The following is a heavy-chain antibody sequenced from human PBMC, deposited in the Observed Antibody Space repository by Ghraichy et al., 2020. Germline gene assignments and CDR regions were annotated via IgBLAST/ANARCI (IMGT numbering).Heavy chain of an antibody. V-gene: IGHV3-21*01. CDR2: ISVTGSHI. CDR1: GFTFSSHG. Sequence: GGSLRLSCAASGFTFSSHGMEWVRQAPGQGLEWVSTISVTGSHIFYADAVKGRFTISRDDARNSLYLQMDSLRVEDTAVYYCAREASPGDWGQGTLVTVSS. J-gene: IGHJ4*02. D-gene: IGHD1-26*01. CDR3: AREASPGD.